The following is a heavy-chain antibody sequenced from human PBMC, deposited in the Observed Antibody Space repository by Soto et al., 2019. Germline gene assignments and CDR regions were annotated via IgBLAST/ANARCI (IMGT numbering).Heavy chain of an antibody. CDR3: ARVKIIRRDRWGYFDY. D-gene: IGHD3-10*01. CDR1: GFTFSSYG. Sequence: GGSLRLSCAASGFTFSSYGMHWVRQAPGKGLEWVAVIWYDGSNKYYADSVKGRFTISRDNSKNTLYLQMNSLRAEDTAVYYCARVKIIRRDRWGYFDYWGQGTLVTVSS. V-gene: IGHV3-33*01. J-gene: IGHJ4*02. CDR2: IWYDGSNK.